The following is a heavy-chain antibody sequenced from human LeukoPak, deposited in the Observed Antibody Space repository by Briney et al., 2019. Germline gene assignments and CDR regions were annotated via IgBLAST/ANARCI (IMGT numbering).Heavy chain of an antibody. CDR3: STEEVLSAIRSAVPYYYYYGMDV. CDR1: GFTFSSYA. CDR2: ISYDGSNK. V-gene: IGHV3-30*01. J-gene: IGHJ6*02. Sequence: GRSLRLSCAASGFTFSSYAMHWVRQAPGKGLEWVAVISYDGSNKYYADSVKGRFTISRDNSKNTLYLQMNSLRAEDTAVYYCSTEEVLSAIRSAVPYYYYYGMDVWGQGTTVTVSS. D-gene: IGHD2-21*02.